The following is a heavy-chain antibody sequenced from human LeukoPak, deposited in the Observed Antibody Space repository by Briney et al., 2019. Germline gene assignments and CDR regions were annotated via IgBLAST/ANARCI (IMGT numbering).Heavy chain of an antibody. J-gene: IGHJ4*02. CDR3: ARRYYYGSGSYYRPSTPFDY. CDR1: GGSFSGYY. CDR2: INHSGST. V-gene: IGHV4-34*01. D-gene: IGHD3-10*01. Sequence: SETLSLTCAVYGGSFSGYYWSWIRQPPGKGLEWIGEINHSGSTNYNPSLKSRVTISVDTSKNQFSLKLSSVTAADTAVYYCARRYYYGSGSYYRPSTPFDYWGQGTLATVSS.